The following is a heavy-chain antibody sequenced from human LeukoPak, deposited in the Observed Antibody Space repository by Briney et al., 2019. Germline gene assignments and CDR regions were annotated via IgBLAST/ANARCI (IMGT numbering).Heavy chain of an antibody. CDR1: GYTFTGYY. J-gene: IGHJ6*03. Sequence: ASVKVSCKASGYTFTGYYMHWVRQAPGQGLEWMGRINPNSGGTNYAQKFQGRVTMTRDTSISTAYMKLSRLRSDDTAVYYCARDSSSPLYYYMDVWGKGTTVTVSS. V-gene: IGHV1-2*06. CDR3: ARDSSSPLYYYMDV. D-gene: IGHD6-13*01. CDR2: INPNSGGT.